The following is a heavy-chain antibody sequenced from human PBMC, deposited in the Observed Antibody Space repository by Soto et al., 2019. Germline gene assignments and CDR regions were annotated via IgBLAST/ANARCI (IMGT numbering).Heavy chain of an antibody. CDR3: ARGGCSMTSCRLDY. CDR2: ISAYNGDT. D-gene: IGHD2-2*01. V-gene: IGHV1-18*01. CDR1: GYTFTNYG. Sequence: QVQMVQSGAEEKKPGASVRVSCKASGYTFTNYGVSWVRQAPGQGLEWMGWISAYNGDTNYRQNLQDRVTMTTDTSTSTAYMELRGLRSDDTAVYYCARGGCSMTSCRLDYWGQGTVVTVSS. J-gene: IGHJ4*02.